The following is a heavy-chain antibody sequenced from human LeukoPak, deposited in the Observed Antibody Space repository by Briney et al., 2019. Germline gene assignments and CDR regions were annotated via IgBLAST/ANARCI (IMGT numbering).Heavy chain of an antibody. CDR2: IKSKTDGGTT. Sequence: GGSLRLSCAASGFTFSNAWMSWVRQAPGKGLEWVGRIKSKTDGGTTDYAAPVKGRFTISRDDSKNTLYLQMNSLKTEDTAVYYCTSRLNYYESNYYYYGMDVWGQGTTVTVSS. J-gene: IGHJ6*02. D-gene: IGHD3-22*01. CDR3: TSRLNYYESNYYYYGMDV. V-gene: IGHV3-15*01. CDR1: GFTFSNAW.